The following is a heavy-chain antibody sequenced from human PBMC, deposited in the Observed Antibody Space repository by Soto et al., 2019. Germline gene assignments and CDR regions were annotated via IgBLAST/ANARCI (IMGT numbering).Heavy chain of an antibody. J-gene: IGHJ6*02. CDR2: IDWDDDK. CDR1: GFSLTTPGMC. Sequence: VSGPTLVNPRQTLTLTCTFSGFSLTTPGMCVSWIRQPPGKALEWLAVIDWDDDKYYSTSLKTRLSISMDTSKNQVVLEMTNVAPVDTATYYXAHIRGAGAYYYYPMDVWGQGTTVTVSS. D-gene: IGHD3-10*01. V-gene: IGHV2-70*12. CDR3: AHIRGAGAYYYYPMDV.